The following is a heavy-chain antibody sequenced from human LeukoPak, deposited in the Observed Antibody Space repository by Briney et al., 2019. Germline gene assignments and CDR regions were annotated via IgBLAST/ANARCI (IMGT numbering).Heavy chain of an antibody. D-gene: IGHD5-12*01. CDR2: VNGDGSST. CDR1: GFTFSSYW. Sequence: GGSLRLSCAASGFTFSSYWMHWVRQAPGKGLVWVARVNGDGSSTSYADSVKGRFTISRDNAKKALYLQMDSLRADDTAVYYCAVKGGYNDWDAPFDYWGQGTLVTASS. CDR3: AVKGGYNDWDAPFDY. V-gene: IGHV3-74*01. J-gene: IGHJ4*02.